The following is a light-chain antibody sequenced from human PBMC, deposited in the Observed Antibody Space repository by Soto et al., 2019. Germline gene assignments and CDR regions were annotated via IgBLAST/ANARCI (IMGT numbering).Light chain of an antibody. CDR2: DAS. CDR3: QQYKSVPLT. CDR1: QRVXSR. Sequence: IRVTQCAATLSASAGDRATITCRASQRVXSRLVWYQQKPGKAPQVLXYDASSCESGVPSSLSGSGSGTEFTPTSSSLQPDDSANYYCQQYKSVPLTFGGGTKVDIK. J-gene: IGKJ4*01. V-gene: IGKV1-5*01.